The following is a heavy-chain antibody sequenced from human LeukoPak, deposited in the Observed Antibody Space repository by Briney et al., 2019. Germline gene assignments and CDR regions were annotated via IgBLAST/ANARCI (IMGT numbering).Heavy chain of an antibody. Sequence: ASVKVSCKASGGTFSSYAISWVRQAPGQGLEWMGRIIPILGIANYAQKFQGRVTITADKSTSTAYMELSSLRSEDTAVYYCARSYAGIVGNYFDYWGQGTLVTVSS. V-gene: IGHV1-69*04. CDR2: IIPILGIA. D-gene: IGHD2-15*01. CDR1: GGTFSSYA. CDR3: ARSYAGIVGNYFDY. J-gene: IGHJ4*02.